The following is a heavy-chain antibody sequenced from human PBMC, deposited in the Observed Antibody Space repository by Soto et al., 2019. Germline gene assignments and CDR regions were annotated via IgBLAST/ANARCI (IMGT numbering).Heavy chain of an antibody. CDR3: ARESGSGWHDIDS. Sequence: QVQLQESGPGLVKPSETVSLTCTVSGGSFSSSGYYWSWIRQRPGKGLEWIGYIHNSGNTYYNPSLTSRXIXSXDXXENQLSLRLSSVTAADTAVYSCARESGSGWHDIDSWGQGTLVTVSS. CDR1: GGSFSSSGYY. CDR2: IHNSGNT. D-gene: IGHD6-19*01. J-gene: IGHJ5*01. V-gene: IGHV4-31*03.